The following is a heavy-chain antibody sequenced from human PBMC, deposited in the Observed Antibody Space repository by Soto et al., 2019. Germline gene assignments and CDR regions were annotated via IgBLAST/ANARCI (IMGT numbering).Heavy chain of an antibody. CDR1: GFTFSSYS. Sequence: EVQLVESGGGLVKPGGSLRLSCAASGFTFSSYSMNWVRQAPGKGLEWVSSISSSSSYIYYADSVKGRFTISRDNAKNSLYLQINSLRAEDTAVYYCARYSSGWSYWGQGTLVTVSS. J-gene: IGHJ4*02. CDR3: ARYSSGWSY. V-gene: IGHV3-21*01. D-gene: IGHD6-19*01. CDR2: ISSSSSYI.